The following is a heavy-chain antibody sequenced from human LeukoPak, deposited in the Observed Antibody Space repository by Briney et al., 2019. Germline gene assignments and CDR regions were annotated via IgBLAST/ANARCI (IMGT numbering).Heavy chain of an antibody. CDR2: ISSSSSYI. Sequence: GGSLRLSCAASEFSLSTYSMNWVRQAPGKGLEWVSSISSSSSYIYYADSVKGRFTISRDNAKNSLYLQMNSLRAEDTAVYYCARDVPYYYESSGYYSLGFDIWGQGTMVTVSS. CDR1: EFSLSTYS. V-gene: IGHV3-21*01. J-gene: IGHJ3*02. D-gene: IGHD3-22*01. CDR3: ARDVPYYYESSGYYSLGFDI.